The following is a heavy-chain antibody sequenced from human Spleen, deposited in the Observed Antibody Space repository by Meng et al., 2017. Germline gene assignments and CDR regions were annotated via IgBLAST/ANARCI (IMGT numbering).Heavy chain of an antibody. CDR2: IIPILGIA. J-gene: IGHJ4*02. CDR1: GGTFSSYT. D-gene: IGHD3-22*01. V-gene: IGHV1-69*04. CDR3: ARDMSSGYPAFDY. Sequence: SVKVSCKASGGTFSSYTISWVRQAPGQGLEWMGRIIPILGIANYAQKFQGRVTITADKSTSTAYMELSSLRSEDKDVYYCARDMSSGYPAFDYWGQGTLVTVSS.